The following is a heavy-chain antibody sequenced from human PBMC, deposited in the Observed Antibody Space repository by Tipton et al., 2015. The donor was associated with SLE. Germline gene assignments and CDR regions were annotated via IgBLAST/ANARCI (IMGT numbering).Heavy chain of an antibody. Sequence: TLSLTCTVSGVSTSSGGYFWNWIRHYPGKGLEWLGSIHHSGTTHYNPSLKSRVTLAVDTSKNQFSLKLSVVTAADTAVDYCARTAVLAAIMMDVWGQGTTVTVSS. V-gene: IGHV4-31*03. CDR2: IHHSGTT. J-gene: IGHJ6*02. D-gene: IGHD3-3*02. CDR3: ARTAVLAAIMMDV. CDR1: GVSTSSGGYF.